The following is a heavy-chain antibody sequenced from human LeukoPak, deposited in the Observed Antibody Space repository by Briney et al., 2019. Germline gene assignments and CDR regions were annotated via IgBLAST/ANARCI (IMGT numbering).Heavy chain of an antibody. CDR1: GGSISSGGYY. CDR3: ARGHPLDY. CDR2: IYYSGST. V-gene: IGHV4-31*03. J-gene: IGHJ4*02. Sequence: SETLSLTCTVSGGSISSGGYYWRWIRQHPGKGLEWIGYIYYSGSTYYNPSLTSRVTISVETPKNQFALKLSSVPAAITAVYYCARGHPLDYWGEGTLVTVSS.